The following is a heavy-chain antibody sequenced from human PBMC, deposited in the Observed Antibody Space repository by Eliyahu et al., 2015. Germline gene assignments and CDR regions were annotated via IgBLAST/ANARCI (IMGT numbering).Heavy chain of an antibody. CDR3: ARDAEIHAFHI. D-gene: IGHD1-14*01. CDR2: ITDNGSPR. J-gene: IGHJ3*02. V-gene: IGHV3-11*01. CDR1: GFTFSDFY. Sequence: QVQVVESGGGLVKPGGSLRLSCVASGFTFSDFYMSWLRQAPGKGLGWIAYITDNGSPRYYADSVKGRFTISRDNAKKLLYLQMNSLRVEDTAVYYCARDAEIHAFHIWGQGTMVTVS.